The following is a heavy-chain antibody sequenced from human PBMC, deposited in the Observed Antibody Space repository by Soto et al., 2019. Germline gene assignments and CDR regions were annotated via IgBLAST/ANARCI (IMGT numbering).Heavy chain of an antibody. V-gene: IGHV4-59*01. Sequence: LSETLSLTCTVSGGSISSYYWSWIRQPPGKGLEWIVYNYHSGTTNYNPSLKIRVTISVDTSKNQFYLRLTSVTAADTAIYDCVREAYRGYRHAIEHGGQGTVVPVSS. CDR3: VREAYRGYRHAIEH. CDR2: NYHSGTT. CDR1: GGSISSYY. J-gene: IGHJ4*02. D-gene: IGHD5-12*01.